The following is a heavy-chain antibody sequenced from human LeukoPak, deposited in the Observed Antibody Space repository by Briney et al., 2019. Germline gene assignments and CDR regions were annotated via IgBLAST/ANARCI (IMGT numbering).Heavy chain of an antibody. CDR3: ATSNWNDVQYFDY. V-gene: IGHV1-24*01. CDR2: FDPEDGET. J-gene: IGHJ4*02. D-gene: IGHD1-1*01. CDR1: GYTLTELS. Sequence: ASVKVSCKVSGYTLTELSMHWVRQAPGKGLEWMGGFDPEDGETIYAQKFQGRVTMTEDASTDTAYMELSSLRSEDTAVYYCATSNWNDVQYFDYWGQGTLVTVSS.